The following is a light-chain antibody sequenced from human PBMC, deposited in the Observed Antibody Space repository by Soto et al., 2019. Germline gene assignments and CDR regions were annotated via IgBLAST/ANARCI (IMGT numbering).Light chain of an antibody. Sequence: QSALTQPASVSVSPGQSITISCTGTSSDVGGYNYVSWYQQHPGKAPKLMIYEVSNRPSGVSTRFSGSKSGNTASLTISGLQAEDEADYYCSSYTSSSTLVFGTGTKLTVL. CDR1: SSDVGGYNY. J-gene: IGLJ1*01. V-gene: IGLV2-14*01. CDR3: SSYTSSSTLV. CDR2: EVS.